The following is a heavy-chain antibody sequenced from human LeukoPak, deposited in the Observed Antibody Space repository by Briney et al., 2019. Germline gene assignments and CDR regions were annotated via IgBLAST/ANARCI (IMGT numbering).Heavy chain of an antibody. CDR2: IIPILGIA. J-gene: IGHJ4*02. CDR1: GGTFSSYA. CDR3: ALRGVAAAATDY. V-gene: IGHV1-69*04. Sequence: SVTVSCKASGGTFSSYAISWVRQAPGQGLEWMGRIIPILGIANYAQKFQGRVTITADKSTSTAYMELSSLRSEDTAVYYCALRGVAAAATDYWGQGTLVTVSS. D-gene: IGHD6-13*01.